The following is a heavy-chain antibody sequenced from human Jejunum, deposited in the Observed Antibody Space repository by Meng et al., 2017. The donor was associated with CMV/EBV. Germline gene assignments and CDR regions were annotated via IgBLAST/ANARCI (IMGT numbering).Heavy chain of an antibody. J-gene: IGHJ4*02. Sequence: VSGYSFTDYWLAWVRQMPGKGLECMGVIFPGDSDSRYRPSFQGQVTISADKSINTAYLHFSTLKASDTAIYYCARRHGSYDLDSWGQGTLVTVSS. CDR1: GYSFTDYW. D-gene: IGHD1-26*01. CDR3: ARRHGSYDLDS. CDR2: IFPGDSDS. V-gene: IGHV5-51*01.